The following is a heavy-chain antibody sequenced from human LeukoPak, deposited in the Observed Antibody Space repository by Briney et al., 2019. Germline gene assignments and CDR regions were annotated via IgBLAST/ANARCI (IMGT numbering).Heavy chain of an antibody. J-gene: IGHJ4*02. CDR1: GGSIGSGGYY. D-gene: IGHD3-10*01. CDR2: IYYSGST. CDR3: ARGRYYGSGSYPFY. Sequence: SETLSLTCTVSGGSIGSGGYYWSWIRQHPGKGLEWIGYIYYSGSTYYNPSLKSRVTISVDTSKNQFSLKLSSVTAADTAVYYCARGRYYGSGSYPFYWGQGTLVTVSS. V-gene: IGHV4-31*03.